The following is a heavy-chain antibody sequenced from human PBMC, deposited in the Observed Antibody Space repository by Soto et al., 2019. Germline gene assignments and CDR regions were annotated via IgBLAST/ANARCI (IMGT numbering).Heavy chain of an antibody. V-gene: IGHV4-61*01. CDR1: GGSVSSGSFY. D-gene: IGHD5-12*01. J-gene: IGHJ6*02. Sequence: SETLSLTXTVSGGSVSSGSFYWSWIRRPPGKGLEWIGYFYDSGSTNYNPSLRSRVTMSVDTSKNQFSLKLSSVTAADTAVYYCAASAPPATNYYYAMDVWGQGTTVTVSS. CDR2: FYDSGST. CDR3: AASAPPATNYYYAMDV.